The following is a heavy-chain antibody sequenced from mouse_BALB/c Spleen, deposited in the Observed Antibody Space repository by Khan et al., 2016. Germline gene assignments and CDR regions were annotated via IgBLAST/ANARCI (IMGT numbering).Heavy chain of an antibody. CDR3: ARDGDGY. CDR1: GYTFTDYA. V-gene: IGHV1S137*01. D-gene: IGHD2-3*01. J-gene: IGHJ2*01. Sequence: QVQLKESGAELVRPGVSVKISCKGTGYTFTDYAMHWVKQSHAKSLEWIGVISTYYGDASYNQKFKGKATMTVDKSSSTAYMELARLTSEASAIFYCARDGDGYWGQGTTLTVSS. CDR2: ISTYYGDA.